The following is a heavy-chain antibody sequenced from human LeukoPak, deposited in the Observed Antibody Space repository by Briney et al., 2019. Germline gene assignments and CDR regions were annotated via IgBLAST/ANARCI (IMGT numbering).Heavy chain of an antibody. Sequence: ASVKVSCKASGYTFTTYDINWVRQATGQGLEWMGWMDPNSGNTGYAQKFQGRVTMTRNTSIRTAYMELSSLRSEDTAVYYCARTYYYDIADFRILYGMDVWGQGTTVTVSS. J-gene: IGHJ6*02. CDR3: ARTYYYDIADFRILYGMDV. V-gene: IGHV1-8*01. D-gene: IGHD3-22*01. CDR1: GYTFTTYD. CDR2: MDPNSGNT.